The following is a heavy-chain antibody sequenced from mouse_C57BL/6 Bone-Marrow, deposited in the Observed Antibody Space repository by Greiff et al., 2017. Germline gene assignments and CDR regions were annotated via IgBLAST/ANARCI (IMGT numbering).Heavy chain of an antibody. J-gene: IGHJ4*01. CDR1: GFTFSDYY. CDR3: GRKPTYYGNDGDYDIDY. V-gene: IGHV5-12*01. CDR2: ISNGGGST. Sequence: EVKLMESGGGLVQPGGSLKLSCAASGFTFSDYYMYWVRQTPEKRLEWVAYISNGGGSTYYPDTVKGRFTISRDNAEHTLYLQMSRLKSEDTAMYYCGRKPTYYGNDGDYDIDYWGQGTAGTVSS. D-gene: IGHD2-9*01.